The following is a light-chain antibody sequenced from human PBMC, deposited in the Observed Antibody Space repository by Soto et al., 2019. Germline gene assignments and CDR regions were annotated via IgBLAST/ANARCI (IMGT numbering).Light chain of an antibody. Sequence: EIVLTQSPATLSLSPGERATLSCRASQSVSSYLAWYQQKPGQAPRLLIYDASNRASGVPVRFSGSGSGTDFTLTITRLEPEDFALYYCQQYGGSPITFGLGTRLEI. CDR1: QSVSSY. CDR3: QQYGGSPIT. J-gene: IGKJ5*01. CDR2: DAS. V-gene: IGKV3-11*01.